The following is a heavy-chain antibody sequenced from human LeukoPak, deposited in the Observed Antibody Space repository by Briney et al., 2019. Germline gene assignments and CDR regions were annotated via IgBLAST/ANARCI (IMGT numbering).Heavy chain of an antibody. D-gene: IGHD3-16*01. CDR2: IYSAGSI. V-gene: IGHV3-66*04. J-gene: IGHJ3*02. CDR1: GLIVCSNY. CDR3: ARQGRGTDAYI. Sequence: GGSLRLSCVASGLIVCSNYMTWVRQAPGEGLEWVSIIYSAGSIDYADSVKGRFTIPRDNPKNTVYLQMNNVTGADTAVYYCARQGRGTDAYIWGQGTIVTVSS.